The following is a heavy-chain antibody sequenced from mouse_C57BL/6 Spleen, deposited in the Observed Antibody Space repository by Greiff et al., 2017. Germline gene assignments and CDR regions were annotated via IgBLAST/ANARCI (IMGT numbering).Heavy chain of an antibody. CDR3: ARGDYDYDYWYFDV. J-gene: IGHJ1*03. CDR1: GYAFSSYW. CDR2: IYPGDGDT. Sequence: QVQLQQSGAELVKPGASVKISCKASGYAFSSYWMNWVKQRPGKGLEWIGQIYPGDGDTNYNGKFKGKATLTADKSSSTAYMQLSSLTSEDSAVYFCARGDYDYDYWYFDVWGTGTTVTVSS. D-gene: IGHD2-4*01. V-gene: IGHV1-80*01.